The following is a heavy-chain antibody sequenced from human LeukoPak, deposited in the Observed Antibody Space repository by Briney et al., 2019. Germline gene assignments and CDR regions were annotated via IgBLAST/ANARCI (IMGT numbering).Heavy chain of an antibody. J-gene: IGHJ4*02. CDR3: ARGVATVGSLAY. V-gene: IGHV4-59*01. D-gene: IGHD4-4*01. CDR2: IYYSGST. Sequence: SETLSLTCTVSGGSISSYYWSWIRQPPGKGLEWIGYIYYSGSTNYNPSLKSRVTISVDTSKNQFSLKLSSVTATDTAVYYCARGVATVGSLAYWGQGTLVTVSS. CDR1: GGSISSYY.